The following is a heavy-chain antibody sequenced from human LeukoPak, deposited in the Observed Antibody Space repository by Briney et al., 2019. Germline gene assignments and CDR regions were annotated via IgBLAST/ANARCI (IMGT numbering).Heavy chain of an antibody. CDR3: AKKSLAVAGYEAFDI. CDR2: ISGSGGST. J-gene: IGHJ3*02. Sequence: TGGSLRLSCAASGFTFSSYAMSWVRQAPGKGLAWVSAISGSGGSTYYADSVKGRLTISRDNSKNTLSLQMNSLRAEDTAVYYCAKKSLAVAGYEAFDIWGQGTMVTVSS. V-gene: IGHV3-23*01. D-gene: IGHD6-19*01. CDR1: GFTFSSYA.